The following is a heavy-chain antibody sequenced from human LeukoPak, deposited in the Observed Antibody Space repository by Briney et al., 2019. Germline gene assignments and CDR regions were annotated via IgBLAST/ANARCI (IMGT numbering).Heavy chain of an antibody. Sequence: PRGSLRLSCAASGFTFSSYAMSWVRQAPGKGLEWVSAISGSGGSTYYADSVKGRFTISRDNSKNTLYLQMNSLRAEDTAVYYCAKVSLYYYDSSGYLDYWGQGTLVTVSS. V-gene: IGHV3-23*01. CDR1: GFTFSSYA. J-gene: IGHJ4*02. CDR3: AKVSLYYYDSSGYLDY. CDR2: ISGSGGST. D-gene: IGHD3-22*01.